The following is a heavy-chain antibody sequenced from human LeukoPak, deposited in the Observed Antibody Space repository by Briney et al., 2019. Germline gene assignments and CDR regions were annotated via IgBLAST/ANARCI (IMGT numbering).Heavy chain of an antibody. J-gene: IGHJ3*02. CDR1: GYTFTGYY. CDR2: INPNSGDT. D-gene: IGHD6-13*01. Sequence: GASVKVSCKASGYTFTGYYMHWVRPAPGQGLEWMGWINPNSGDTNYAQKFQGRVTMTRDTSISTAYMQLSRLRSDDTAVYCCASSYSAGAFDIWGQGTMVTVSS. CDR3: ASSYSAGAFDI. V-gene: IGHV1-2*02.